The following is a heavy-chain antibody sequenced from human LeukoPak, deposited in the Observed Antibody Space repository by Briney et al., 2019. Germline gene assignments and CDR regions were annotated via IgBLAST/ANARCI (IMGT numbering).Heavy chain of an antibody. J-gene: IGHJ3*02. Sequence: ASVKVSCKASGYTFTSYGISWVRQAPGQGLEWMGWISAYNGNTNYAQKLQGRVTMTTDTSTSTAYMELRSLRSDDTAVYYCASATTVTPKDAFDIWGQGTMVTVSP. CDR2: ISAYNGNT. D-gene: IGHD4-17*01. CDR3: ASATTVTPKDAFDI. V-gene: IGHV1-18*01. CDR1: GYTFTSYG.